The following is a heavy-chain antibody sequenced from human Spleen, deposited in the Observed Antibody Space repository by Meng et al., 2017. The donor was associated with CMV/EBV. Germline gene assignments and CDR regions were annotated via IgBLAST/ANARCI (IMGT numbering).Heavy chain of an antibody. J-gene: IGHJ5*02. D-gene: IGHD6-13*01. CDR2: ISSSSSYI. Sequence: FGFTFSSYSMNWVRQAPGKGLEWVSSISSSSSYIYYADSVKGRFTISRDNAKNSLYLQMNSLRAEDTAVYYCARGIAAAGTGSWFDPWGQGTLVTVSS. V-gene: IGHV3-21*01. CDR3: ARGIAAAGTGSWFDP. CDR1: GFTFSSYS.